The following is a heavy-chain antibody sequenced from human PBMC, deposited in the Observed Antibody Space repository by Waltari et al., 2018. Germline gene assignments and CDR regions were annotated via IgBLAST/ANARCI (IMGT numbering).Heavy chain of an antibody. Sequence: QVQLQQWGAGLLKPSETLSLTCAVYGGSFSGYYWSWIRPPPGKGPEWIGEINHSGSTNYNPSLKSRVTISVDTSKNQFSLKLSSVTAADTAVYYCASWRMGPYYYGMDVWGQGTTVTVSS. CDR1: GGSFSGYY. J-gene: IGHJ6*02. V-gene: IGHV4-34*01. CDR3: ASWRMGPYYYGMDV. CDR2: INHSGST. D-gene: IGHD2-8*01.